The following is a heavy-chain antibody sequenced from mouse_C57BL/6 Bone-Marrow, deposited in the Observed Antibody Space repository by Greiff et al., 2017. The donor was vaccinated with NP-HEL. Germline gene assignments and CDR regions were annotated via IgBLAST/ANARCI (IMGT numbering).Heavy chain of an antibody. V-gene: IGHV5-15*04. Sequence: EVKLVESGGGLVQPGGSLKLSCAASGFTFSDYGMAWVRQAPRKGPEWVAFISNLAYSIYYADTVTGRFTISRENAKNTLYLEMSSLRSEDTAMYYCARWRLGPYAMDYWGQGTSVTVSS. CDR2: ISNLAYSI. D-gene: IGHD4-1*01. J-gene: IGHJ4*01. CDR1: GFTFSDYG. CDR3: ARWRLGPYAMDY.